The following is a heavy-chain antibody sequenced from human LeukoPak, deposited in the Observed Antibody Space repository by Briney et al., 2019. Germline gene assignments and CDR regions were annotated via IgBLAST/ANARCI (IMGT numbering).Heavy chain of an antibody. J-gene: IGHJ4*02. D-gene: IGHD5-24*01. CDR3: TRGAPVGSSREFDY. CDR2: TYYRSKWYN. Sequence: SQTLSLTCAISGDSVSSNSPTWNWIRQSPSRGLEWLGRTYYRSKWYNDYAVSVKSRITINPDTSKNQFSLQLNSVTPEDTAVYYCTRGAPVGSSREFDYWGQGTLVTVSS. V-gene: IGHV6-1*01. CDR1: GDSVSSNSPT.